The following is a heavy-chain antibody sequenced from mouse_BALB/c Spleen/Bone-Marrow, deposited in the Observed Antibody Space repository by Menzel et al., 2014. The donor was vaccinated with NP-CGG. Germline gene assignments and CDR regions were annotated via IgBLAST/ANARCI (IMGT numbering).Heavy chain of an antibody. D-gene: IGHD1-1*01. J-gene: IGHJ2*01. CDR2: IYPGDGDT. Sequence: VKLMESGAELVRPGSSVKISCKASGYAFSSYWMNWVKQRPGQGLGWIGQIYPGDGDTNYNGKFKGKATLTADKSSSTDYMQLRSLTSEDSAVYFCARRGYYYGSSYVDYWGQGTTLTVSS. CDR1: GYAFSSYW. V-gene: IGHV1-80*01. CDR3: ARRGYYYGSSYVDY.